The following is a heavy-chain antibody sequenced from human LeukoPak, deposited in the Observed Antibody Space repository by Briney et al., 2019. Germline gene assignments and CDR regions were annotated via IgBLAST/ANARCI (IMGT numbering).Heavy chain of an antibody. CDR3: ARYSGSYQGSFDY. Sequence: ASVKVSCKTSGYTFTGSYMHWVRQAPGQGLEWMGWINPNSGGTNYAQKFQGRVTMTRDTSISTAYMELSRLRSDDTAVYYCARYSGSYQGSFDYWGQGTLVTVSS. V-gene: IGHV1-2*02. D-gene: IGHD1-26*01. CDR1: GYTFTGSY. CDR2: INPNSGGT. J-gene: IGHJ4*02.